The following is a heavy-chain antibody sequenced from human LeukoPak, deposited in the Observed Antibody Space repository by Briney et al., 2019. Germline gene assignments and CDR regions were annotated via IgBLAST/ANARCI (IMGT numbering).Heavy chain of an antibody. Sequence: PGGSLRLSCAVSGLTFSSYWMHWVRQAPGRGLVWVSRINSDGSETGYADSVKGRFTISRDNAKNTLYLEMNSLGAGDTAVYYCTRGDFYVGAQDYWGQGTLVTVSS. V-gene: IGHV3-74*01. CDR3: TRGDFYVGAQDY. J-gene: IGHJ4*02. D-gene: IGHD1-26*01. CDR1: GLTFSSYW. CDR2: INSDGSET.